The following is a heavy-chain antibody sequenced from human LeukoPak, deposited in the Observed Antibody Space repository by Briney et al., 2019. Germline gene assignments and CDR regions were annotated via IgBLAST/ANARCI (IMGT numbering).Heavy chain of an antibody. V-gene: IGHV1-8*03. CDR3: AIGAVGFDY. J-gene: IGHJ4*02. CDR1: GYTFTSYD. Sequence: GASVKVSCKASGYTFTSYDVNRVRQATGQGLEWMGWINPNSDNTDYAQKFQGRVTFTRNTSINTAYMELTSLRSEDTAVYYCAIGAVGFDYWGQGTLVTVSS. CDR2: INPNSDNT. D-gene: IGHD2-2*01.